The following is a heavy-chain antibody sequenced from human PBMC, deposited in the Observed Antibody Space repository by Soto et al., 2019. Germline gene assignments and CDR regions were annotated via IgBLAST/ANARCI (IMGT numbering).Heavy chain of an antibody. V-gene: IGHV1-46*01. Sequence: QVQLVQSGAEVKKPGASVKISCKASGYTFIHYYIHWVRQAPGQGLEWMAIINPNGGSTNYAQKFPGRATVTRDTSTTTVSMELNSLESDDTAVYFCARSLLQGDFWGQGTPVTVSS. J-gene: IGHJ4*02. CDR1: GYTFIHYY. CDR3: ARSLLQGDF. CDR2: INPNGGST. D-gene: IGHD2-21*01.